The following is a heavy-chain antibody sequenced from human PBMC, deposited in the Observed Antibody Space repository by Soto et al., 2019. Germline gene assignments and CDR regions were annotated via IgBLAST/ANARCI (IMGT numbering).Heavy chain of an antibody. D-gene: IGHD2-2*01. V-gene: IGHV1-69*01. CDR3: ARDGIVVVQAARLEGWFDH. Sequence: QVQLVQSGAEVKKPGSSVKVSCKASGGTFSSYAISWVRQAPGHGLEWMGGIIPIFGTANDAQKFQGRVTITADESTSTAYVELSSLRAEDKAVYYCARDGIVVVQAARLEGWFDHWGQGALVTVSA. CDR1: GGTFSSYA. J-gene: IGHJ5*02. CDR2: IIPIFGTA.